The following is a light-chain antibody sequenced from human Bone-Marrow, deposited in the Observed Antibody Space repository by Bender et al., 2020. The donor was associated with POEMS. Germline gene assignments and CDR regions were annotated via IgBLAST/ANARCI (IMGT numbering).Light chain of an antibody. V-gene: IGLV7-43*01. Sequence: QTVVTQEPSLTVSPGGTVTLTCASSTGRVTSGFFPNWFQQRPGQLPRPLIHSIDKKHSWTPDRFSDSLIGGKAALTLSDAQPEDEADYYCMLFYGGAPRFGGGTRLNV. CDR2: SID. CDR1: TGRVTSGFF. J-gene: IGLJ2*01. CDR3: MLFYGGAPR.